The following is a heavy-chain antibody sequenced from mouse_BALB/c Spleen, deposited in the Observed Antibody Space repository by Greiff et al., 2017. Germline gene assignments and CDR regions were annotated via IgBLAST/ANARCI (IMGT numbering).Heavy chain of an antibody. Sequence: EVQLVESGGGLVKPGGSLKLSCAASGFTFSDYYMYWVRQTPEKRLEWVATISDGGSYTYYPDSVKGRFTISRDNAKNNLYLQMSSLKSEDTAMYYCARGDGYYPYWGQGTLVTVSA. CDR2: ISDGGSYT. CDR3: ARGDGYYPY. J-gene: IGHJ3*01. V-gene: IGHV5-4*02. CDR1: GFTFSDYY. D-gene: IGHD2-3*01.